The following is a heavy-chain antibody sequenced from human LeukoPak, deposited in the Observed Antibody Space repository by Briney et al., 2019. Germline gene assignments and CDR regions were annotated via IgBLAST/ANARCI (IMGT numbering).Heavy chain of an antibody. Sequence: PGGSLRLSCAASGFTFSSYSMNWVRQAPGKGLEWVSSISSSSSYIYYADSVKGRFTISRDNSKNTLYLQMNSLRAEDTAVYYCAKDVRHYDILTGYFPGYYYYMDVWGKGTTVTVSS. CDR3: AKDVRHYDILTGYFPGYYYYMDV. CDR2: ISSSSSYI. V-gene: IGHV3-21*01. J-gene: IGHJ6*03. CDR1: GFTFSSYS. D-gene: IGHD3-9*01.